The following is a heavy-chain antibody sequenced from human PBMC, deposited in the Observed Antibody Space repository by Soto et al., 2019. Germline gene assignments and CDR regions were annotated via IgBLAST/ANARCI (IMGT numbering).Heavy chain of an antibody. CDR2: VYYRGRS. J-gene: IGHJ4*02. Sequence: SETLSLTCTVSGGSVANSSYYWGWIRQSPGKGLEWIGSVYYRGRSYSKSSVKSRVTISVDTSKNRFSLSLNSVTASDTAVYFCVSQRTTVPTQAYFDYWGPGALVTVSS. D-gene: IGHD4-17*01. CDR3: VSQRTTVPTQAYFDY. V-gene: IGHV4-39*01. CDR1: GGSVANSSYY.